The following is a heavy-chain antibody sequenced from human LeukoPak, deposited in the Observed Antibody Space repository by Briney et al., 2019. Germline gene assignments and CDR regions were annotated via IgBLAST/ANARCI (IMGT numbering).Heavy chain of an antibody. Sequence: SETLSLTCAVSGGSISSGGYSWSWIRQPPGKGLEWIGYIYHSGSTYYNPSLKSRVTISVDRSKNQFSLKLSSVTAADTAVYYCARDKGILTGYWYGMDVWGQGTTVTVSS. D-gene: IGHD3-9*01. V-gene: IGHV4-30-2*01. J-gene: IGHJ6*02. CDR1: GGSISSGGYS. CDR2: IYHSGST. CDR3: ARDKGILTGYWYGMDV.